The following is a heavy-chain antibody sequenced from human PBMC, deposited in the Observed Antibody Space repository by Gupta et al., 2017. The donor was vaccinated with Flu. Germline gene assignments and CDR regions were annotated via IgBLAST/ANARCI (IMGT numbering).Heavy chain of an antibody. D-gene: IGHD3-3*01. J-gene: IGHJ3*02. V-gene: IGHV3-21*01. Sequence: GKGLEWVSSISSSSSYIYYADSVKGRFTISRDNAKNSLYLQMNSLRAEDTAVYYCASSLTIFGVGVSDAFDIWGQGTMVTVSS. CDR3: ASSLTIFGVGVSDAFDI. CDR2: ISSSSSYI.